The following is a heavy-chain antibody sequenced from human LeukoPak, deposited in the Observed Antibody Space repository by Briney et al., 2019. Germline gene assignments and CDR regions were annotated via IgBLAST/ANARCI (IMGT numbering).Heavy chain of an antibody. Sequence: GGSLRLSCAASGFTVSNNYMSWVRQAPGKGLEWVSVIYRGGNTYYADSVKGRFTISRDNSKNTLYLQMNSLRVEDTAVYYCARGGDGYNFNFFDPWGQGTLVTVSS. J-gene: IGHJ5*02. CDR1: GFTVSNNY. V-gene: IGHV3-66*01. D-gene: IGHD5-24*01. CDR3: ARGGDGYNFNFFDP. CDR2: IYRGGNT.